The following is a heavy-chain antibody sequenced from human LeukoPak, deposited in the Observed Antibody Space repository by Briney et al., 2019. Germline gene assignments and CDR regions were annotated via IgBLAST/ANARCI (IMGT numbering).Heavy chain of an antibody. J-gene: IGHJ4*02. CDR2: ISYDGSNK. D-gene: IGHD6-13*01. CDR3: ARDRDSSSWYYLDY. Sequence: PGGSLRLSCAASGFTFSSYAMHWVRQAPGKGLEWVAVISYDGSNKYYADSVKGRFTISRDNSKNMLYLQTNSLRAEDTAVYYCARDRDSSSWYYLDYWGQGTLVTVSS. V-gene: IGHV3-30*04. CDR1: GFTFSSYA.